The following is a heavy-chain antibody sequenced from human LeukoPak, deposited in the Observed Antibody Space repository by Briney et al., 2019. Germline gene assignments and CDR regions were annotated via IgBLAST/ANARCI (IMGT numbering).Heavy chain of an antibody. CDR2: INPNSGGT. Sequence: ASVKVSCKASGYTFTGYYMHWVRQAPGQGLEWMGWINPNSGGTNYAQKFQGRVTMTRDTSISTAYMELSRLRSDDTAVYYCARDLGFGKLMALFDYWGQGTLATVSS. CDR3: ARDLGFGKLMALFDY. J-gene: IGHJ4*02. CDR1: GYTFTGYY. V-gene: IGHV1-2*02. D-gene: IGHD3-10*01.